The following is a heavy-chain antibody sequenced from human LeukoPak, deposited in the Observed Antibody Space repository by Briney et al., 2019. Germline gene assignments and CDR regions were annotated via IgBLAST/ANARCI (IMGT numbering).Heavy chain of an antibody. CDR1: GGSISSYY. CDR3: ARDRAARPLFGYYGMDV. V-gene: IGHV4-59*01. Sequence: SETLSLTCTVSGGSISSYYWSWIRQPPGKGLEWIGYIYYSGSTNYNPFLKSRVTISVDTSKNQFSLKLSSVTAADTAVYYCARDRAARPLFGYYGMDVWGQGTTVTVSS. J-gene: IGHJ6*02. D-gene: IGHD6-6*01. CDR2: IYYSGST.